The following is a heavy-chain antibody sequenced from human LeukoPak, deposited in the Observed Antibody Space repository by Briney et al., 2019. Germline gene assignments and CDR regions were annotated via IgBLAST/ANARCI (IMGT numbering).Heavy chain of an antibody. Sequence: ASVKVSCKASGYTFTSYGISWVRQAPGQGLEWMGWINPNSGGTNYAQKFQGRVTMTRDTSISTAYMELSRLRSDDTAVYYCARRYCSGGSCYTALDYWGQGTLVTVSS. D-gene: IGHD2-15*01. CDR2: INPNSGGT. V-gene: IGHV1-2*02. J-gene: IGHJ4*02. CDR3: ARRYCSGGSCYTALDY. CDR1: GYTFTSYG.